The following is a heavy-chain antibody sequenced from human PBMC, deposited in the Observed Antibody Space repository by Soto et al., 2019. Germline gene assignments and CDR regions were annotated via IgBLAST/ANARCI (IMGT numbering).Heavy chain of an antibody. Sequence: GASVKVSCKASGYTFSAYYMYWVRQTPRHGLEWMGGINTDSGDTHYAQKFQGRFTMTRDTSIGTAYMELTSLTSDDTAVCYCARDPIGGGAPYYFDFWGRGTLVTVSS. CDR1: GYTFSAYY. CDR3: ARDPIGGGAPYYFDF. J-gene: IGHJ4*02. V-gene: IGHV1-2*02. D-gene: IGHD3-16*01. CDR2: INTDSGDT.